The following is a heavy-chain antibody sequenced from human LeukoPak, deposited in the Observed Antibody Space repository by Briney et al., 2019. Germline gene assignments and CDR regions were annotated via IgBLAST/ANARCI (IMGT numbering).Heavy chain of an antibody. CDR2: FHFSGAI. CDR1: GVSITSYSHN. Sequence: SETLSLTCTVSGVSITSYSHNYDWIRQPPGKGLEWIGGFHFSGAINYNPSLKCRVTIFVDTSKKQISLKLNSVTAADTAVYYCARRYEGSGYAYDYWGQGILVTVSS. D-gene: IGHD3-22*01. V-gene: IGHV4-39*01. J-gene: IGHJ4*02. CDR3: ARRYEGSGYAYDY.